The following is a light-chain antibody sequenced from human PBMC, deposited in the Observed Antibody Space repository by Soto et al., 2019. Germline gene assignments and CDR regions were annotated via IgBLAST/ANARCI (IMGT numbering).Light chain of an antibody. V-gene: IGKV3-15*01. CDR2: DAS. CDR3: HQYNTWPPT. J-gene: IGKJ1*01. CDR1: QSVSSY. Sequence: EIVLTQSPATLSLSPGERATLSCRASQSVSSYLAWYQQKPGQAPRLLIYDASSRATGFPARFSGSGSGTEFTLPISSLQSEDFAVYYCHQYNTWPPTFGQGTKVEVK.